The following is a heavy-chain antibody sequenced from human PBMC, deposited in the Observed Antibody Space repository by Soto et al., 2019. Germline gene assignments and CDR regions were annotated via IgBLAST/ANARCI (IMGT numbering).Heavy chain of an antibody. CDR3: ARGVVEVRAVGYYYYAMDA. CDR1: AGTFSSYS. V-gene: IGHV1-69*19. CDR2: IIPMFGTT. D-gene: IGHD2-21*01. J-gene: IGHJ6*01. Sequence: QVQMVQSGAEVKKPGTSVKVSCKAAAGTFSSYSITWVRQAPGQGLEWMGGIIPMFGTTNYAQKFQGRVTITADQSTRTAYMELTSLRSEDTAVYYCARGVVEVRAVGYYYYAMDAW.